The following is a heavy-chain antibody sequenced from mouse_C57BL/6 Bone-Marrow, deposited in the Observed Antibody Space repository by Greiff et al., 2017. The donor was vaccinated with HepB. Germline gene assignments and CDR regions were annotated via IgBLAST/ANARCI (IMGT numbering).Heavy chain of an antibody. Sequence: QVQLQQPGTELVKPGASVKLSCKASGYTFTSYWMHWVKQRPGQGLEWIGNINPSNGGTNYNEKFKSKATLTVDKSSSTAYMQLSSLTSEDSAVYYCARSLGWLLLYWYFDVWGTGTTVTVSS. CDR1: GYTFTSYW. J-gene: IGHJ1*03. CDR3: ARSLGWLLLYWYFDV. V-gene: IGHV1-53*01. CDR2: INPSNGGT. D-gene: IGHD2-3*01.